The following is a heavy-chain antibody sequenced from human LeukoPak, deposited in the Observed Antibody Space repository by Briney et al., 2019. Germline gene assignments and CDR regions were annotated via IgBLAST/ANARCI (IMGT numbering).Heavy chain of an antibody. D-gene: IGHD2-2*01. CDR3: ARDLQIVVVPAAVGFGFDP. Sequence: GASVKVSCKASGYTFTGYYMHWVRQAPGQGLEWMGWINPNSGGTNYAQKFQGRVTMTRDTSISTAYIELSRLRSDDTAVYYCARDLQIVVVPAAVGFGFDPWGQGTLVTVSS. CDR1: GYTFTGYY. CDR2: INPNSGGT. V-gene: IGHV1-2*02. J-gene: IGHJ5*02.